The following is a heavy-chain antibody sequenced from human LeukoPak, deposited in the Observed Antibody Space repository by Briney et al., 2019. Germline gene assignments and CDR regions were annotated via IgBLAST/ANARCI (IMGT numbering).Heavy chain of an antibody. CDR3: ADYSPFDAFEI. J-gene: IGHJ3*02. Sequence: KPSEALSLTCTVSGGSISRSSHYWGWIRQPPGKGLEWIANVYYSGNTYYNPSLKSRVTISVDTSKNQFSLKLTSVTAADTALYFCADYSPFDAFEIWGRGTVVTVSS. D-gene: IGHD2-15*01. CDR2: VYYSGNT. V-gene: IGHV4-39*07. CDR1: GGSISRSSHY.